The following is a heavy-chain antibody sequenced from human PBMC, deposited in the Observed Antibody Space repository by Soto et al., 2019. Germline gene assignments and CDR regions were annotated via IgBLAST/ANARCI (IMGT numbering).Heavy chain of an antibody. D-gene: IGHD2-2*01. CDR3: AKGGLVVPAAYYYYMDV. Sequence: PGGSLRLSCAASGFTFSSYAMSWVRQAPGKGLEWVSAISGSGGSTYYADSVKGRFTISRDNSKNTLYLQMNSLRAEDTAVYYCAKGGLVVPAAYYYYMDVRGKGTTVTVSS. V-gene: IGHV3-23*01. CDR2: ISGSGGST. J-gene: IGHJ6*03. CDR1: GFTFSSYA.